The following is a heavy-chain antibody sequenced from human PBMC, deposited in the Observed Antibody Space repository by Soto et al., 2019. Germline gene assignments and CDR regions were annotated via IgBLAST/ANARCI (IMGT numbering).Heavy chain of an antibody. V-gene: IGHV4-34*01. CDR2: INHSGRT. D-gene: IGHD1-1*01. J-gene: IGHJ4*02. CDR3: ARDISGATGDY. Sequence: QVQLQQWGAGLLKPSETLSLTCAVYGGSFSGYYWSWIRQPPGKGLEWIGEINHSGRTNYNPSLKSRVTISVDTSKNQLSLKLSSVTAADTAVYYCARDISGATGDYWGQGTLVTVSS. CDR1: GGSFSGYY.